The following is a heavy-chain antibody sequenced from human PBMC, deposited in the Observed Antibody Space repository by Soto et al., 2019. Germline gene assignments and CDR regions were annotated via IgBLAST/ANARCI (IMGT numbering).Heavy chain of an antibody. CDR3: ASSIN. CDR2: IWYDGSNK. CDR1: GSPLSSYG. Sequence: GGSVRLYCAASGSPLSSYGMHWVRQAPGKGLDWVAVIWYDGSNKDYAESVKGRFTISRDNSKNTLYLQMNSLRADDTAVYYCASSINWGQGTLVTVSS. V-gene: IGHV3-33*01. J-gene: IGHJ4*02.